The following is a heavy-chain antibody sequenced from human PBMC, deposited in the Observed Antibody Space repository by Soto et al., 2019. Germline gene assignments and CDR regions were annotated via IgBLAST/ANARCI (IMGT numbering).Heavy chain of an antibody. CDR2: ISGDGVTT. V-gene: IGHV3-74*01. CDR1: GFPFSSYW. Sequence: EVQLVESGGDLVQRGGSLGLSCAASGFPFSSYWMHWVRHTPGKGLDWVARISGDGVTTYYADSVTGRFTVSRDNAKNTLSLQIGGLRAEETAVYYCAREYYGLLTGYYTDYWGQGTLVSVSS. CDR3: AREYYGLLTGYYTDY. J-gene: IGHJ4*02. D-gene: IGHD3-9*01.